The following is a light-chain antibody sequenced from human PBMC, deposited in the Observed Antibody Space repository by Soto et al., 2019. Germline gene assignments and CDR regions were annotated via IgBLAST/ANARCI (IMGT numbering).Light chain of an antibody. V-gene: IGLV2-11*01. CDR1: SSDVGGYNF. J-gene: IGLJ1*01. Sequence: QSALTQPHSVSGSPGQSVTISCTGTSSDVGGYNFVSWYQQHPGKVPKLMIYDVTIRPSGVPDRFSGSKSGNTASLTISGLQADDEADYYCCSFVGTDSYFVFGSGTKLTVL. CDR3: CSFVGTDSYFV. CDR2: DVT.